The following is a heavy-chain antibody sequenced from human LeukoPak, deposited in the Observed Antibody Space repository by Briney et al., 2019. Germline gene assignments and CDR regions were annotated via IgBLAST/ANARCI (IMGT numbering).Heavy chain of an antibody. D-gene: IGHD3-22*01. CDR2: IIPIFGTA. CDR3: ARDWDYYDSSGYYRFDY. CDR1: GYTFTSYG. J-gene: IGHJ4*02. Sequence: VASVKVSCKASGYTFTSYGISWVRQAPGQGLEWMGGIIPIFGTANYAQKFQGRVTITADESTSTAYMELSSLRSEDTAVYYCARDWDYYDSSGYYRFDYWGQGTLVTVSS. V-gene: IGHV1-69*13.